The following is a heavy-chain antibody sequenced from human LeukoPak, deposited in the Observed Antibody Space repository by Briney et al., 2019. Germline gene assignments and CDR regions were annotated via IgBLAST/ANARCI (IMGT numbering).Heavy chain of an antibody. Sequence: ASVKVSCKASGYTFTSYDINWVRQATGRGLEWMGWMNPNSGNTGYAQKFQGRVTITRNTSISTAYMELSSLRSEDTAVYYCAKHLSYGDYVFDYWGQGTLVTVSS. CDR3: AKHLSYGDYVFDY. J-gene: IGHJ4*02. V-gene: IGHV1-8*03. CDR2: MNPNSGNT. D-gene: IGHD4-17*01. CDR1: GYTFTSYD.